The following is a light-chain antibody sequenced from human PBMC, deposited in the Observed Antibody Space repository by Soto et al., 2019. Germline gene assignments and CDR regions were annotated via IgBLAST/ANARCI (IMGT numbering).Light chain of an antibody. CDR2: EVS. Sequence: QSVLTQPPSASGSPGQSVTISCTGTNGDVGGYNYVSWYWYQQHPGKAPKLMIYEVSKRPSGVPDRFSGSKSGNTASLTVSGLQAEDEADYYCSSYAGTNNYVVFGGGTKLTVL. V-gene: IGLV2-8*01. J-gene: IGLJ2*01. CDR3: SSYAGTNNYVV. CDR1: NGDVGGYNY.